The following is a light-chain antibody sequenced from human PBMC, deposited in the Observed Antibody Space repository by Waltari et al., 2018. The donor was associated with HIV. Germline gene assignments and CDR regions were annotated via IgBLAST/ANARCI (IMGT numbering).Light chain of an antibody. Sequence: QSALTQPASVSGSHGQSITISCTGTSNDVGDFGYVSWYQQHPGKAPKLLIYDVSNRPSGVSNRFSGSKSGNTASLTISGLQTEDESDYYCCSFSITSTVVFGGGTKVTVL. V-gene: IGLV2-14*03. J-gene: IGLJ2*01. CDR1: SNDVGDFGY. CDR3: CSFSITSTVV. CDR2: DVS.